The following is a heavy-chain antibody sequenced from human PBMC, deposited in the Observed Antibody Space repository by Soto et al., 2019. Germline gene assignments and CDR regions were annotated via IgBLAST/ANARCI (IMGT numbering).Heavy chain of an antibody. D-gene: IGHD3-10*01. CDR3: ARVPHGENASDI. Sequence: SVKVSCKASGGTFSSYAISWVRQAPGQGLEWMGGIIPIFGTANYAQKFQGRVTITADESTSTAYMELSSLRSEDTAVYYCARVPHGENASDIWGQGTMVTVSS. V-gene: IGHV1-69*01. CDR2: IIPIFGTA. J-gene: IGHJ3*02. CDR1: GGTFSSYA.